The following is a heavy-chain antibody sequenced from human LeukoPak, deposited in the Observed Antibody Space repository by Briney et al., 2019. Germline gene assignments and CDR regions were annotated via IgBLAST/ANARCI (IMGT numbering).Heavy chain of an antibody. Sequence: SGPTLVKPTQTLTLTCTFSGFSLSTSGVGVGWIRQPPGKALEWLALIYWNDDKRYSPSLKSRLTLPKDTSKNQVVLTMTNMDPVDTATYYCAHSKLRYWYFDLWGRGTLVTVSS. D-gene: IGHD4-23*01. CDR1: GFSLSTSGVG. J-gene: IGHJ2*01. CDR3: AHSKLRYWYFDL. V-gene: IGHV2-5*01. CDR2: IYWNDDK.